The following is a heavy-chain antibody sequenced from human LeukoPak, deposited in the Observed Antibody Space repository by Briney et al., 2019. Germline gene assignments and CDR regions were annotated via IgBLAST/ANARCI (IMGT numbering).Heavy chain of an antibody. J-gene: IGHJ4*02. CDR1: GFTVSTNY. Sequence: GGSLRLSCAASGFTVSTNYMSWVRQAPGRGLEWVSVIYSGGSTYYADSVKGRFTISRDNSKNTPYLQMNSLRAEDTAVYYCARVDYYDSNGYYRWGQGTLVTVSS. CDR3: ARVDYYDSNGYYR. CDR2: IYSGGST. V-gene: IGHV3-53*01. D-gene: IGHD3-22*01.